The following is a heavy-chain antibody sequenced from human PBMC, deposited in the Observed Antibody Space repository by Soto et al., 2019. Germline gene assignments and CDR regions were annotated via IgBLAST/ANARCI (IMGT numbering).Heavy chain of an antibody. CDR1: GWSITDSEMG. CDR3: ARRHLAVAVSPWFDP. Sequence: QVTLKESGLVRVNPTETLTLKCTVSGWSITDSEMGVSWIRQPPGQPLQWLAHIDSSGEKSYRTFLKSRLAISKDTSKSQIVLTMTNMDPADTATYYCARRHLAVAVSPWFDPWGQGIPVTVSS. D-gene: IGHD6-19*01. V-gene: IGHV2-26*01. J-gene: IGHJ5*02. CDR2: IDSSGEK.